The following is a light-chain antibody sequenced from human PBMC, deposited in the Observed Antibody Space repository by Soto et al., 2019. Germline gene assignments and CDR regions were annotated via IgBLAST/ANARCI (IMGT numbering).Light chain of an antibody. CDR2: EVS. CDR3: RSYTSSSTRV. J-gene: IGLJ3*02. Sequence: QSALTQPASVSGSPGQSITISCTGTSSDVGGYNYVSWYQQHPGKAPKLMIYEVSNRPSGVSNRISGSKSGNTASLTISGVQSEDEADYYCRSYTSSSTRVFVGGTKLPVL. CDR1: SSDVGGYNY. V-gene: IGLV2-14*01.